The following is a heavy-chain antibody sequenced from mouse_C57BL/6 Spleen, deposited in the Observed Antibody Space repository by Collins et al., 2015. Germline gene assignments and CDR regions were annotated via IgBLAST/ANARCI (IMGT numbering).Heavy chain of an antibody. CDR1: GYTFTSYW. CDR3: ACLYGNYEGYAMDY. Sequence: QVQLQQPGAELVRPGSSVKLSCKASGYTFTSYWMHWVKQRPIQGLEWIGNIDPSDSETHYNQKFKDKATLTVDKSSSTAYMQLSSLTSEDSAVYYCACLYGNYEGYAMDYWGQGTSVTVSS. D-gene: IGHD2-1*01. J-gene: IGHJ4*01. CDR2: IDPSDSET. V-gene: IGHV1-52*01.